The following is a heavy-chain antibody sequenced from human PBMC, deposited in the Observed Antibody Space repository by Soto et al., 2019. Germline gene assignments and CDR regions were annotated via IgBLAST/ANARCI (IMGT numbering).Heavy chain of an antibody. V-gene: IGHV1-69*13. CDR3: ARGGLGFCSGASCNNLYYYHGMDV. CDR2: IIPIFGTA. Sequence: SVKVSCKASGGTFNSYAISWVRQAPGQGLEWMGGIIPIFGTATYAQKFQGRVTITADESTSTAYMELSSLRSEDTAVYYCARGGLGFCSGASCNNLYYYHGMDVGAKGP. D-gene: IGHD2-15*01. CDR1: GGTFNSYA. J-gene: IGHJ6*02.